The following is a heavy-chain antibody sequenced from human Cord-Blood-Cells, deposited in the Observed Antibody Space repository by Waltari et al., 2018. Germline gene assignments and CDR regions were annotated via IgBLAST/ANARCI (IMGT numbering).Heavy chain of an antibody. CDR1: GGSISSYY. CDR3: ARSGYSSGWFDAFDI. CDR2: IYTSGST. J-gene: IGHJ3*02. D-gene: IGHD6-19*01. V-gene: IGHV4-4*07. Sequence: QVQLQESGPGLVKPSETLSLTCTVSGGSISSYYWSWIRQPAGKGLEWIGRIYTSGSTNYNPSLKSRVTMSVDTSKSQFSLKLSSVTAADTAVYYCARSGYSSGWFDAFDIWGQGTMVTVSS.